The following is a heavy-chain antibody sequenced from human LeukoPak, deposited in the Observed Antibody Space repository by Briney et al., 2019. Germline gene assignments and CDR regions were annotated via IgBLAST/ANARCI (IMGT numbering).Heavy chain of an antibody. D-gene: IGHD6-19*01. CDR1: GFTFSSYS. CDR2: ISSSSSYI. V-gene: IGHV3-21*04. Sequence: PGRSLRLSCAASGFTFSSYSMNWVRQAPGKGLEWVSSISSSSSYIYYADSVKGRFTISRDNAKNSLYLQMNSLRTEDTALYYCAKLAWLVRGPGAEDYWGQGTLVTVSS. CDR3: AKLAWLVRGPGAEDY. J-gene: IGHJ4*02.